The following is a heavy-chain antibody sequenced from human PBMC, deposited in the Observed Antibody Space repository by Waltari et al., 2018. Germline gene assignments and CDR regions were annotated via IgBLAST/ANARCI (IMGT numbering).Heavy chain of an antibody. CDR3: TRAHSNALLGAYDS. D-gene: IGHD2-15*01. Sequence: QVQLQESGPGLVKPSETLSLTCTVSGGSMNPYYWSWIRQPPGKGLEWIGYVYYDGNTSFNPSLKGRATMSVDTSTNQVSLSLASVTAADTALYYCTRAHSNALLGAYDSWGQGALVTVSS. V-gene: IGHV4-59*01. CDR1: GGSMNPYY. J-gene: IGHJ4*02. CDR2: VYYDGNT.